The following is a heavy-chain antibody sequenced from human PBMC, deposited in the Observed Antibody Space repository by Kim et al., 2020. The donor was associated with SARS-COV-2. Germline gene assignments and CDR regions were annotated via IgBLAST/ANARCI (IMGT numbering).Heavy chain of an antibody. Sequence: GGSLRLSCAASGFTFSTYAMSWVRQALGKGLEWVSAISGSGGNTYYADSVKGRFTISRDNSKNTLYLQMNSLRAEDTAVYYCANADYGFYWGQGTLVTVSS. V-gene: IGHV3-23*01. D-gene: IGHD4-17*01. CDR1: GFTFSTYA. CDR3: ANADYGFY. CDR2: ISGSGGNT. J-gene: IGHJ4*02.